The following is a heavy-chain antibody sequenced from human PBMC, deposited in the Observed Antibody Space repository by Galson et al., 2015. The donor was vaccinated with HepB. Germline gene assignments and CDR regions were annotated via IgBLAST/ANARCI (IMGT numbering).Heavy chain of an antibody. CDR2: IYYSGST. Sequence: SETLSLTCTVSGGSISSYYWSWIRQPPGKGLEWIGYIYYSGSTNYNPSLKSRVTISVDMSKNQFSLKLSSVTAADTAVYYYARLGSQYGDYGSWYFDLWGHGTLVTVSS. D-gene: IGHD4-17*01. V-gene: IGHV4-59*08. CDR3: ARLGSQYGDYGSWYFDL. J-gene: IGHJ2*01. CDR1: GGSISSYY.